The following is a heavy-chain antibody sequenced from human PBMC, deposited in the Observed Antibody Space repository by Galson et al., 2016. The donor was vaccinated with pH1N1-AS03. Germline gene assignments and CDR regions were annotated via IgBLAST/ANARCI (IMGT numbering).Heavy chain of an antibody. Sequence: LRLSCAASGFTFSTYAMTWVRQAPGKGLEWVSGISDSGSRTDYADSVRGRFTISRDNSKNTLYLQMNSLSAEDTAVYYCARGHSGPCLNGVCLWVYWGQGTLVPVSS. CDR2: ISDSGSRT. J-gene: IGHJ4*02. CDR1: GFTFSTYA. D-gene: IGHD2-8*01. V-gene: IGHV3-23*01. CDR3: ARGHSGPCLNGVCLWVY.